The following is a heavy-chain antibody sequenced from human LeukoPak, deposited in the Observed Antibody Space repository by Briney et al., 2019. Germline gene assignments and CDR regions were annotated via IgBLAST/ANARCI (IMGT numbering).Heavy chain of an antibody. CDR1: GFTFSSYN. Sequence: GGSLRLSCAASGFTFSSYNMNWVRQAPGKGLEWVSYISSRSSTIYYADSVKGRFTISRDNAKSSLHLQMNSLRAEDTAVYYCARVKGYCSGGSCLDAFDIWGQGTMVTVSS. CDR3: ARVKGYCSGGSCLDAFDI. V-gene: IGHV3-48*04. J-gene: IGHJ3*02. CDR2: ISSRSSTI. D-gene: IGHD2-15*01.